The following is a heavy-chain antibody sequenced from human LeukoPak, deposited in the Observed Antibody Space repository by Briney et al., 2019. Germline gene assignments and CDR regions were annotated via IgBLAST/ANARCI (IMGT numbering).Heavy chain of an antibody. CDR3: ARHGRGYYNGMDV. D-gene: IGHD3-10*01. Sequence: SETLSLTCTVSGGSISSYYWSWIRQPPGKGLEWIGYIYYSGSTNYNPSLKSRVIISVDTSKNQFSLEVSSVTAADTAVYYCARHGRGYYNGMDVWGQGTTVTVS. J-gene: IGHJ6*02. V-gene: IGHV4-59*08. CDR2: IYYSGST. CDR1: GGSISSYY.